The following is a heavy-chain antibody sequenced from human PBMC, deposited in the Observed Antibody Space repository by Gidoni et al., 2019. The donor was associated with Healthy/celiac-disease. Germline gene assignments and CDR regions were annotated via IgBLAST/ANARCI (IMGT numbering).Heavy chain of an antibody. D-gene: IGHD3-22*01. CDR3: ARGYYYDSSGYLTSPYYFDY. CDR1: GGSFSGSY. CDR2: INQSGST. J-gene: IGHJ4*02. Sequence: VQLQQWGAGLLKPSETLSLTCAVYGGSFSGSYCSWIRQPPGKGLEWIGEINQSGSTNYNPSLKSQVTISVDTSKNQFSLKLSSVTAADTAVYYCARGYYYDSSGYLTSPYYFDYWGQGTLVTVSS. V-gene: IGHV4-34*01.